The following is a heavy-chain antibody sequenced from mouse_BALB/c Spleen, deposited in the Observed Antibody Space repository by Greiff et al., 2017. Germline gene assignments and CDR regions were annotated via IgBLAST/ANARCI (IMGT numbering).Heavy chain of an antibody. D-gene: IGHD1-1*01. CDR3: ASHYYGSSGSFDY. CDR2: ISSGGSYT. J-gene: IGHJ2*01. CDR1: GFTFSSYG. Sequence: EVQLVESGGDLVKPGGSLKLSCAASGFTFSSYGMSWVRQTPDKRLEWVATISSGGSYTYYPDSVKGRFTISRDNAKNTLYLQMSSLKSEDTAMYYCASHYYGSSGSFDYWGQGTTLTVSS. V-gene: IGHV5-6*01.